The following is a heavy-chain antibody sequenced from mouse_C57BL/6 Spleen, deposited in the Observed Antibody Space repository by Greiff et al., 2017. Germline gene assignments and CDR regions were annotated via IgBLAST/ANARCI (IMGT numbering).Heavy chain of an antibody. J-gene: IGHJ2*01. CDR1: GFTFSSYG. V-gene: IGHV5-6*01. Sequence: EVKLVESGGDLVKPGGSLKLSCAASGFTFSSYGMSWVRQTPDKRLEWVATISSGGSYTYYPDSVKGRFTISRDNAKNTLYLQMSSLKSEDTAMYYCARPYYYGSGGSYYFDYWGQGTTLTVSS. CDR3: ARPYYYGSGGSYYFDY. D-gene: IGHD1-1*01. CDR2: ISSGGSYT.